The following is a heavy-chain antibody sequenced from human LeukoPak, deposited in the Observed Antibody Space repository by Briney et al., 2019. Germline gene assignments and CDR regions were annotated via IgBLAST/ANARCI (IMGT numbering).Heavy chain of an antibody. CDR2: ISGSSNII. V-gene: IGHV3-48*01. D-gene: IGHD5-24*01. J-gene: IGHJ4*02. Sequence: PGGSLRLSCAGSGFTFSTYSMNWVRQAPGKGLEWLSYISGSSNIIHYADSVKGRFTISRDNSKNTLYLQMNSLRAEDTAVYYCATPRGMTTRDFEYWGQGTLVTVSS. CDR1: GFTFSTYS. CDR3: ATPRGMTTRDFEY.